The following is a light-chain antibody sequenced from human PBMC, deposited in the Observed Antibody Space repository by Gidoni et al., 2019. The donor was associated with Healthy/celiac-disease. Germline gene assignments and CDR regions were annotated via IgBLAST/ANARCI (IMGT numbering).Light chain of an antibody. Sequence: EIVLTQSTGTLSLSPGERATLSCRASQSGSSSYLAWYQQKPGQAPRLLIYGASSRATGIPDRFSGSGSGTDVTLTISRLEPEDFAVYYCQQYGSSPLTFGGGTKVEIK. V-gene: IGKV3-20*01. CDR2: GAS. J-gene: IGKJ4*01. CDR1: QSGSSSY. CDR3: QQYGSSPLT.